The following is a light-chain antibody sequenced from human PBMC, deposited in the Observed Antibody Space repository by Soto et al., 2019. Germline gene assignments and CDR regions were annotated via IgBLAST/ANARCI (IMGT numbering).Light chain of an antibody. CDR3: QQYNSYPWT. CDR2: AAS. Sequence: DIQMTQSPSSLSASVGDGVTITCRASQSISSYLNWYQQKPGKAPKLLIYAASSLQSGVPSRFSGSGSGTEFTLTISSLQPDDFATYYCQQYNSYPWTFGQGTKVDIK. J-gene: IGKJ1*01. CDR1: QSISSY. V-gene: IGKV1-5*01.